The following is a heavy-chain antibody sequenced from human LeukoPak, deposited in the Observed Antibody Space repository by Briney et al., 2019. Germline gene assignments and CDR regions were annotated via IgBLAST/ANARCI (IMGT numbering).Heavy chain of an antibody. CDR2: INHSGST. Sequence: SETLSLTCDVYGGSFSGYYWSWIRQPPGKGLEWIGEINHSGSTNYNPSLKSRVTISVDTSKNQFSLKLSSVTAADTAVYYCARGPYYFGSGTDYNRFSVVYWGQGILVTVSS. CDR1: GGSFSGYY. J-gene: IGHJ4*02. V-gene: IGHV4-34*01. D-gene: IGHD3-10*01. CDR3: ARGPYYFGSGTDYNRFSVVY.